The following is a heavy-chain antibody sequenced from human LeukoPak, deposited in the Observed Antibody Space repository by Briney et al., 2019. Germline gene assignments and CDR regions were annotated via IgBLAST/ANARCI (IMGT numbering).Heavy chain of an antibody. J-gene: IGHJ3*02. CDR3: ARHDDYGRAFDI. CDR2: IYYSEST. Sequence: SETVSLTCTVSGGSISSYYWSWVRQPPGKGLEWIGYIYYSESTDYNPSLKSRVTISVDTSKNQFSLKLSSVTAADTAVYYCARHDDYGRAFDIWGQGTMVTVSS. V-gene: IGHV4-59*08. D-gene: IGHD4-17*01. CDR1: GGSISSYY.